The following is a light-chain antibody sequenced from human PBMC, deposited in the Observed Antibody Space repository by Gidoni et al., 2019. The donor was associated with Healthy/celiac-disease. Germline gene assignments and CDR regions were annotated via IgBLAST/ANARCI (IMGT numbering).Light chain of an antibody. CDR1: QGISNR. V-gene: IGKV1-12*01. Sequence: DIQMTQSPSSVSASVGDRVSITWRASQGISNRLAWYQQKPGQAPKLLVSAASSLHSGVPSRFSGSGSGTDFPLPISSLQPEDFATYYCQPTSTFALTFGGGTKVEIK. CDR2: AAS. J-gene: IGKJ4*01. CDR3: QPTSTFALT.